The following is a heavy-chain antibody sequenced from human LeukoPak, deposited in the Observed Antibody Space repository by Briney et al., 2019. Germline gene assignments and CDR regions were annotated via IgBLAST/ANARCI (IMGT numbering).Heavy chain of an antibody. CDR3: VRAPFTSGWMGPGY. CDR2: ISSNGGST. J-gene: IGHJ4*02. V-gene: IGHV3-64D*06. CDR1: GFTFSSYW. D-gene: IGHD6-19*01. Sequence: GGSLRLSCAASGFTFSSYWMHWVRQAPGKGLEYVSAISSNGGSTYYADSVKGRFTISRDNAKNTLFLQMNSLRAEDTAVYYCVRAPFTSGWMGPGYWGQGTLVTVSS.